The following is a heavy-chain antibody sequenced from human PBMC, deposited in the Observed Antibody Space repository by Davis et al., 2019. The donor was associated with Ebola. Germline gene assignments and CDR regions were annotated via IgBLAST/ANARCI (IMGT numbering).Heavy chain of an antibody. J-gene: IGHJ5*02. D-gene: IGHD4-11*01. Sequence: PSETLSPTCTVPGGPISSGDYYWSWIRQPPGKGLEWIWSIYYIGKTYYNPSLKSRVTISVDTSKNQFSLKLSPVTAADTAIYYCASVVYRYSNSPISEFDDWGQGALVTVSS. CDR1: GGPISSGDYY. V-gene: IGHV4-39*01. CDR3: ASVVYRYSNSPISEFDD. CDR2: IYYIGKT.